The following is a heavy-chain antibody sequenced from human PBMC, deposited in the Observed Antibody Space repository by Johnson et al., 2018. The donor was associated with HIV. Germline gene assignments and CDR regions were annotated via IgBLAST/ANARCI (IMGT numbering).Heavy chain of an antibody. J-gene: IGHJ3*02. CDR1: GFTFSSYG. CDR3: ARGLAADAFDI. CDR2: ISYDGSNK. Sequence: QVQLVESGGGVVQPGRSLRLSCAASGFTFSSYGMHWVRQAPGKGLEWVAVISYDGSNKYYADSVKGRFTISRDNSKNTLYLQMNSLRVEDTAVYYCARGLAADAFDIWGQGTMVTVSS. D-gene: IGHD6-13*01. V-gene: IGHV3-30*03.